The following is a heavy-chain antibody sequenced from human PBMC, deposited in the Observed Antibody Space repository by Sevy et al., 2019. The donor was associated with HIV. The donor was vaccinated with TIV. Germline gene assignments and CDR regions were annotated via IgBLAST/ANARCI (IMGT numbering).Heavy chain of an antibody. V-gene: IGHV4-30-4*01. D-gene: IGHD7-27*01. J-gene: IGHJ6*02. CDR3: AISSLGYYGMDV. CDR1: GGSISSGDYY. Sequence: SEILSLTCTVSGGSISSGDYYWSWIRQPPGKGLEWIGYIYYSGSTYYNPSLKSRVTISVDTSKNQFSLKLSSVTAAETAVYYCAISSLGYYGMDVWGQGTPVTVSS. CDR2: IYYSGST.